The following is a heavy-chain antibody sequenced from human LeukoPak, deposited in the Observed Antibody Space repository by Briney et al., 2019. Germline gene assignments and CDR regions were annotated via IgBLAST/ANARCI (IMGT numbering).Heavy chain of an antibody. J-gene: IGHJ5*02. V-gene: IGHV4-34*01. CDR3: ARELGYCSSTSCYNWFDP. D-gene: IGHD2-2*01. CDR2: INHSGST. Sequence: SETLSLTCAVYGGSFSGYYWSWLRQPPGKGLEWIGEINHSGSTNYNPSLKSRVTISVDTSKNQFSLKLSSVTAADTAVYYCARELGYCSSTSCYNWFDPWGQGTLVTVSS. CDR1: GGSFSGYY.